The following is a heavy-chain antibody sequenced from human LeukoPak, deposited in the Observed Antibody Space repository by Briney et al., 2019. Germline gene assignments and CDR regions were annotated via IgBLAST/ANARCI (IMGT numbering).Heavy chain of an antibody. Sequence: GGSLRLSCAASGFTFSSYAMTWIRQAPGKGLEWVSSISGSGGSTYYADSVKGRFTISRDNSRNMLFLQMNSLRADDTAVYYCAKDLVVGALDYWGQGTLVTVSS. CDR2: ISGSGGST. D-gene: IGHD1-26*01. J-gene: IGHJ4*02. CDR1: GFTFSSYA. CDR3: AKDLVVGALDY. V-gene: IGHV3-23*01.